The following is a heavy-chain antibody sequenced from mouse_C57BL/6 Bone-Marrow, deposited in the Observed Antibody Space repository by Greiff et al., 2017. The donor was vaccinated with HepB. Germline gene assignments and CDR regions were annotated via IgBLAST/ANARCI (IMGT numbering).Heavy chain of an antibody. CDR1: GYTFTSYW. CDR3: AREGYYGSSPHWYFDV. Sequence: QVQLQQSGAELAKPGASVKLYCKASGYTFTSYWMHWVKQRPGQGLEWIGYINPSSGYTKYNQKFKDKDTLTADKSSSTAYMQLSRLTYEDSAVYYCAREGYYGSSPHWYFDVWGTGTTVTVSS. D-gene: IGHD1-1*01. J-gene: IGHJ1*03. CDR2: INPSSGYT. V-gene: IGHV1-7*01.